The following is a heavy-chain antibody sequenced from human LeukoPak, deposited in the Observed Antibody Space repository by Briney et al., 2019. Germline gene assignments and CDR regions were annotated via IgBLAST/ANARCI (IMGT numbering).Heavy chain of an antibody. Sequence: GGSLRLSCAASGFTFSSYWMSWVRQAPGKGLEWVANIKQDGSEKYYVDSVKGRFTISRNNAKNSLYLQMNSLRAEDAAVYYCARDLGEQWLDEERGGGRINYYYYGMDVWGQGTTVTVSS. J-gene: IGHJ6*02. V-gene: IGHV3-7*01. D-gene: IGHD6-19*01. CDR3: ARDLGEQWLDEERGGGRINYYYYGMDV. CDR1: GFTFSSYW. CDR2: IKQDGSEK.